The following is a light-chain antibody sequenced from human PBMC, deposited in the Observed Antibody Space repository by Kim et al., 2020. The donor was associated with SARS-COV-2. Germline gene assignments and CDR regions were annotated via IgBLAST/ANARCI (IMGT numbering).Light chain of an antibody. J-gene: IGLJ1*01. V-gene: IGLV3-19*01. CDR3: NSRDSSGNHLV. CDR2: GKN. CDR1: SLRRYY. Sequence: ALGQTVRITCKGDSLRRYYASWYQQKPGQAPVLVIYGKNNRPSAIPDRFSGSSSGNTASLTITGAQAEDEADYYCNSRDSSGNHLVFGTGTKVTVL.